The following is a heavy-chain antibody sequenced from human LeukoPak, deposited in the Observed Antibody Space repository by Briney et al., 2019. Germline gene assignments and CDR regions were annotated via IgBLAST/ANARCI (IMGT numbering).Heavy chain of an antibody. D-gene: IGHD3-10*01. V-gene: IGHV3-23*01. CDR1: GFTFSSYA. CDR3: AKWFFPGITMVRGVPGGYDY. J-gene: IGHJ4*02. Sequence: PGGSLRLSCAASGFTFSSYAMSWVRQAPGKGLEWVSAISGSGGSTYYADSAKGRFTISRDNSKNTLYLQMNSLRAEDTAVYYCAKWFFPGITMVRGVPGGYDYWGQGTLVTVSS. CDR2: ISGSGGST.